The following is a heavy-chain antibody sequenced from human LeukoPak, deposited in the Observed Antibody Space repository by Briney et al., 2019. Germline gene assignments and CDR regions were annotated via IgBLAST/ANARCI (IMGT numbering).Heavy chain of an antibody. CDR2: IYYSGST. D-gene: IGHD3-22*01. V-gene: IGHV4-59*12. CDR3: ARTRFGYYYDSSGPKDAFDI. CDR1: GGSISSYY. Sequence: SETLSLTCTVSGGSISSYYWSWIRQPPGKGLEWIGYIYYSGSTNYNPSLKSRVTISVDTSKNQFSLKLSSVAAADTAVYYCARTRFGYYYDSSGPKDAFDIWGQGTMVTVSS. J-gene: IGHJ3*02.